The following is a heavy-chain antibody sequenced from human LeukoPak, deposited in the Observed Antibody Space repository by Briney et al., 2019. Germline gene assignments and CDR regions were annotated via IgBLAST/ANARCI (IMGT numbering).Heavy chain of an antibody. D-gene: IGHD5-18*01. CDR2: IKQDGSEK. CDR1: GFTFSSYW. CDR3: ARDTGGGYSCYDC. J-gene: IGHJ4*02. Sequence: GGSLRLSCAASGFTFSSYWMTWIRQAPGKRLGWVANIKQDGSEKYYVDSVKGRFTISRDNAKNSLYLQMNSLRAEDTAVYYCARDTGGGYSCYDCWGQGTLVTVSS. V-gene: IGHV3-7*01.